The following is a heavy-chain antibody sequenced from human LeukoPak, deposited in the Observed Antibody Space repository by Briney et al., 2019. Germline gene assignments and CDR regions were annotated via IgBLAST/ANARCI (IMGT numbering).Heavy chain of an antibody. CDR1: GFTFSSYA. CDR3: AKKVVGSHIAVAGNFDY. V-gene: IGHV3-23*01. CDR2: ISGSGGST. Sequence: GGSLRLSCAASGFTFSSYAMSWVRQAPGKGLEWVSAISGSGGSTYYADSVKGRFTISRDNSKNTLYLQMNSLRAEDTAVYYCAKKVVGSHIAVAGNFDYWGQGTLVTVSS. J-gene: IGHJ4*02. D-gene: IGHD6-19*01.